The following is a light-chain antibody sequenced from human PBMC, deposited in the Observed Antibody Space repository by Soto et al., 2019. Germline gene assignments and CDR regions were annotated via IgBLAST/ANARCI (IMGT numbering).Light chain of an antibody. CDR1: SSDVGGYNY. J-gene: IGLJ2*01. CDR2: DVS. Sequence: QSALTQPASVSESPGQSIAISCTGTSSDVGGYNYVSWYQQHPGKAPKLMIYDVSNRPSGVSNRFSGSKSGNTASLTISGLQAEDEADYYCSSYTSSSTVVFGGGTKLTFL. CDR3: SSYTSSSTVV. V-gene: IGLV2-14*01.